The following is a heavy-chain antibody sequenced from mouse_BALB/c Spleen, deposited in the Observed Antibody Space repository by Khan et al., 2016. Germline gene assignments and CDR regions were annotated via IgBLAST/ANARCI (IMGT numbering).Heavy chain of an antibody. J-gene: IGHJ3*01. D-gene: IGHD4-1*02. CDR2: ILPGSGST. V-gene: IGHV1-9*01. Sequence: QVQLQQSGAELMKPGASVKISCKATGYTFSSYWIEWVKQRPGHGLEWIGEILPGSGSTNYNEKFKGKATFTADTSSNPAYMHISSLTSEDSAVYYCARSTGRGSWFAYWGQGTLVTVSA. CDR3: ARSTGRGSWFAY. CDR1: GYTFSSYW.